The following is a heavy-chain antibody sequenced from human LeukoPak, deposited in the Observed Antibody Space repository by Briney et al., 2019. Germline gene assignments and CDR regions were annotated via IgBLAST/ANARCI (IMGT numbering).Heavy chain of an antibody. CDR2: IYHSGST. V-gene: IGHV4-4*02. CDR1: GGSISSSNW. J-gene: IGHJ4*02. Sequence: SETLSLTCAVSGGSISSSNWWSWVRQPPGKGLEWIGEIYHSGSTNYNPSLKSRVTISVDKSKNQFSLKLSSVTAADTAVYYCARAPSIAVAGNYYFDYWGQGTLVTVSS. D-gene: IGHD6-19*01. CDR3: ARAPSIAVAGNYYFDY.